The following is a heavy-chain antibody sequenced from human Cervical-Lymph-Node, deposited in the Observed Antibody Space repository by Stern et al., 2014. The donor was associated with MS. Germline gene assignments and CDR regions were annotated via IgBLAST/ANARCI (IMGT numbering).Heavy chain of an antibody. Sequence: QVQLVQSGGGLVKPGGSLRLSCAASGLTFSDYYMSWIRQAPGKGLEWVSYISNSGSTIYYEDSVKGRFTISRVHAKASLYQQMNSLRAEDTAVYYCATASGWLFDYWGQGTLVTVS. V-gene: IGHV3-11*01. CDR3: ATASGWLFDY. CDR2: ISNSGSTI. CDR1: GLTFSDYY. D-gene: IGHD6-19*01. J-gene: IGHJ4*02.